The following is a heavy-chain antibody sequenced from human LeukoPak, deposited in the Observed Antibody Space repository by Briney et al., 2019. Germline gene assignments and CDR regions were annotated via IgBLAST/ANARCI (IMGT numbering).Heavy chain of an antibody. CDR1: GYTFTSYD. CDR3: ARAPDGCSSTSCYSDY. Sequence: ASVKVSCKASGYTFTSYDINWVRQATGQGLEWMGWMNPNSGNTGYAQKFQGRVTITRNTSISTAYMELSSLRSEDTAVYYCARAPDGCSSTSCYSDYWGQGTLVTVSS. J-gene: IGHJ4*02. V-gene: IGHV1-8*03. D-gene: IGHD2-2*01. CDR2: MNPNSGNT.